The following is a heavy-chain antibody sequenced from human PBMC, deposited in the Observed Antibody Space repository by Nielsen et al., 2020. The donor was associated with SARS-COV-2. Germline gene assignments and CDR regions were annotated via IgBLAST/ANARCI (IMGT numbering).Heavy chain of an antibody. CDR3: AKDLLSGTTSDY. CDR1: GFTFSSYA. D-gene: IGHD4-17*01. J-gene: IGHJ4*02. CDR2: ISGSGGST. Sequence: GESLKISCAASGFTFSSYAMSWVRQAPGKGLEWVSAISGSGGSTYYADSVKGRFTISRDNSKNTLYLQMNSLRAEDTAVYYCAKDLLSGTTSDYWGQGTLVTVSS. V-gene: IGHV3-23*01.